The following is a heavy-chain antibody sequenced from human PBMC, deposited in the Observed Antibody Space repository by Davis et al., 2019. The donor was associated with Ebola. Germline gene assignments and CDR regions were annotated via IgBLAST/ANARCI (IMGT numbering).Heavy chain of an antibody. D-gene: IGHD3-10*01. CDR2: IWYDGSNK. J-gene: IGHJ4*02. CDR3: ARDLTMVQGVIDY. Sequence: GESLKISCAASGFTFSSYGMHWVRQAPGKGLGWVAVIWYDGSNKYYADSVKGRFTISRDNSKNTLYLQMNSLRAEDTAVYYCARDLTMVQGVIDYWGQGTLVTVSS. CDR1: GFTFSSYG. V-gene: IGHV3-33*01.